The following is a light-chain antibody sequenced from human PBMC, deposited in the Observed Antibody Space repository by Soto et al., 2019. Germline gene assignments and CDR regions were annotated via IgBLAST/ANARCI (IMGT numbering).Light chain of an antibody. CDR1: QRIGDW. V-gene: IGKV1-5*03. CDR3: QQHNSSPYT. Sequence: DIPMTQSPSTLSASIGDRVTITCRASQRIGDWLAWYQQKPGKAPKLLIYKASSLESGVSSRFSGSGSGTDFTLTISSLQPDDFATYYCQQHNSSPYTFGQGTKLDFK. J-gene: IGKJ2*01. CDR2: KAS.